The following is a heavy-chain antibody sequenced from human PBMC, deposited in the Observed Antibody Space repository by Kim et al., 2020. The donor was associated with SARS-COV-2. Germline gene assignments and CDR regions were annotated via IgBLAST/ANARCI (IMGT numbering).Heavy chain of an antibody. V-gene: IGHV4-30-2*04. CDR3: ARDHGYNDAFDI. J-gene: IGHJ3*02. Sequence: YNPSLKSRVTISVDTSKNQFSLKLSYVTAADTAVYYCARDHGYNDAFDIWGQGTMVTVSS. D-gene: IGHD5-12*01.